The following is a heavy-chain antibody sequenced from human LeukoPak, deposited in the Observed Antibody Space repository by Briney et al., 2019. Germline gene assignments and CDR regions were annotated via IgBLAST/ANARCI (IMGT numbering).Heavy chain of an antibody. Sequence: ASVKVSCKASGYTFTSYGISWVRQAPGQGLEWMGGIIPIFGTANYAQKFQGRVTITADESTSTAYMELSSLRSEDTAVYYCARAHCSSTSCYLDYYDSSGYYYPGAFDIWGQGTMVTVSS. J-gene: IGHJ3*02. CDR3: ARAHCSSTSCYLDYYDSSGYYYPGAFDI. CDR2: IIPIFGTA. D-gene: IGHD3-22*01. CDR1: GYTFTSYG. V-gene: IGHV1-69*13.